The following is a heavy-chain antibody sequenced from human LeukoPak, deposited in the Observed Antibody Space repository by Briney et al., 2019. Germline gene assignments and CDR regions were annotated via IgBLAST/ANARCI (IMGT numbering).Heavy chain of an antibody. CDR3: ARETRGWSLLDFDY. V-gene: IGHV3-21*01. CDR1: GFTFSSYS. D-gene: IGHD6-19*01. J-gene: IGHJ4*02. CDR2: ISRSSSYI. Sequence: KPGGSLRLSCAASGFTFSSYSMNWVRQAPGKGLEWVSSISRSSSYIYYADSVKGRFTISRDNAKNSLYLQMNSLRAEDTAVYYCARETRGWSLLDFDYWGQGTLVTVSS.